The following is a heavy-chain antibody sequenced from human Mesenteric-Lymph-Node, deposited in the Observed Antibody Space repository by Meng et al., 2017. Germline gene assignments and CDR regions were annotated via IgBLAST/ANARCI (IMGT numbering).Heavy chain of an antibody. D-gene: IGHD2-21*01. CDR1: GGSMSSGNYY. Sequence: VQSQESGPGLGDPSQTLSLTCTVSGGSMSSGNYYWSWIRQPPGKGLEWIGYIHHSGSAYYNPSLKSRVSISVDTSKNQFSLNLNSMTAADTAVYYCASFDHIPRRNYFDYWGQGTLVTVSS. V-gene: IGHV4-30-4*01. CDR2: IHHSGSA. J-gene: IGHJ4*02. CDR3: ASFDHIPRRNYFDY.